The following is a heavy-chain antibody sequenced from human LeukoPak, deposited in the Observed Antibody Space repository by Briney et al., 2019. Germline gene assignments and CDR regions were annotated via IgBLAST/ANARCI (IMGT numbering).Heavy chain of an antibody. Sequence: SGNFACHAYGVTFSSYAISWVRQAPGQGRDWMGAIIPIFGTTNYAQKFQGRFTITADESKSTAYMELSSLRSEDTAVYYCARDYGDYGSAFDIWGQGTMVTVSS. CDR1: GVTFSSYA. J-gene: IGHJ3*02. D-gene: IGHD4-17*01. CDR2: IIPIFGTT. V-gene: IGHV1-69*01. CDR3: ARDYGDYGSAFDI.